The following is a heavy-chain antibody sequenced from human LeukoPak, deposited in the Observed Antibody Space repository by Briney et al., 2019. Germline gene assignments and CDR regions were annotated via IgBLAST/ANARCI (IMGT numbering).Heavy chain of an antibody. D-gene: IGHD6-13*01. CDR2: IYYSGST. CDR1: GGSIRSYY. CDR3: ARVYYSNSYDYWYFGL. V-gene: IGHV4-59*01. Sequence: PSETLSLTCTVSGGSIRSYYWSWIRQPPGKGLEWIAYIYYSGSTNYNPSLKSRVTISVDTSKNQFSLKLSSVTAADTAVYYCARVYYSNSYDYWYFGLWGRGTLVTVSS. J-gene: IGHJ2*01.